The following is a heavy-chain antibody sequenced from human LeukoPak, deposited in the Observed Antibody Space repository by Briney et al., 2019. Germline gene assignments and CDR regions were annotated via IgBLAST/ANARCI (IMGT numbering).Heavy chain of an antibody. D-gene: IGHD6-25*01. CDR3: ARASEQRPFDL. CDR1: GFTFSMYY. V-gene: IGHV3-74*01. J-gene: IGHJ5*02. CDR2: IKSDGSSA. Sequence: GGSLRLSCAASGFTFSMYYMHWVRQAPGKGLVWVSYIKSDGSSANYADSVRGRFTISRDNAKNTVDLQMNSLRVEDTAVYYCARASEQRPFDLWGQGTLVTVSS.